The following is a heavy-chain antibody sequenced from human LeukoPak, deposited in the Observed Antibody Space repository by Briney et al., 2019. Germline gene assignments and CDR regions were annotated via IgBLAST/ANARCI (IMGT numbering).Heavy chain of an antibody. V-gene: IGHV1-8*02. D-gene: IGHD3-22*01. J-gene: IGHJ4*02. CDR1: GYTFTNYY. CDR2: MNPNSGNT. CDR3: ARDNDYYDSRTFDY. Sequence: ASVKVSCKASGYTFTNYYIHWVRQATGQGLEWMGWMNPNSGNTGYAQKFQGRVTMTRNTSISTAYMELRSLRSDDTAVYYCARDNDYYDSRTFDYWGQGTLVTVSS.